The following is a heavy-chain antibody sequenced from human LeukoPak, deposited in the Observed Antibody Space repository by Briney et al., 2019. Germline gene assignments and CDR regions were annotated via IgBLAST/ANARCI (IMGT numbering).Heavy chain of an antibody. CDR3: ARTTEGYCRSTSCYGFYYYYYMDV. J-gene: IGHJ6*03. CDR1: GGSISSYY. CDR2: IYYSGST. D-gene: IGHD2-2*01. Sequence: SETLSLTCTVSGGSISSYYWSWIRQPPGKGLEWIGYIYYSGSTNYNPSLKSRVTISVDTSKNQFSLKLTSVTAADTAVYYCARTTEGYCRSTSCYGFYYYYYMDVWGKGTTVTISS. V-gene: IGHV4-59*01.